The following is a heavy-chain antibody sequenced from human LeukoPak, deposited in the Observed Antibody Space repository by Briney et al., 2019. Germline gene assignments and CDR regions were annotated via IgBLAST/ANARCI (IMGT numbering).Heavy chain of an antibody. V-gene: IGHV3-53*01. CDR1: GFTVSSKY. Sequence: SGGSLRLSCAASGFTVSSKYMSWVRQAPGKGLEWVSVIYSGGSTYYADSVKGRFTISRDNSKNTLYLQMNSLKAEDTAVYYCARGISGFLDYWGQGTLVTVSS. CDR2: IYSGGST. D-gene: IGHD1-26*01. J-gene: IGHJ4*02. CDR3: ARGISGFLDY.